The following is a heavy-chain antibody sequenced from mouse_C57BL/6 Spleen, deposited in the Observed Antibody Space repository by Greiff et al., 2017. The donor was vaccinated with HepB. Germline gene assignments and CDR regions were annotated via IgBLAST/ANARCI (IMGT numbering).Heavy chain of an antibody. CDR3: AREEDGNYYGSSFDY. CDR2: IYPGSGNT. D-gene: IGHD1-1*01. J-gene: IGHJ2*01. CDR1: GYTFTDYY. Sequence: QVQLKQSGAELVRPGASVKLSCKASGYTFTDYYINWVKQRPGQGLEWIARIYPGSGNTYYNEKFKGKATLTAEKSSSTAYMQLSSLTSEDSAVYFCAREEDGNYYGSSFDYWGQGTTLTVSS. V-gene: IGHV1-76*01.